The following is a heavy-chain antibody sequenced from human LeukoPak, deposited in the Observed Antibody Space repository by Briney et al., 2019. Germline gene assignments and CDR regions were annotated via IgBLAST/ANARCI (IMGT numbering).Heavy chain of an antibody. V-gene: IGHV3-21*06. J-gene: IGHJ4*02. D-gene: IGHD3-22*01. CDR2: INTFASYI. CDR1: GLTFSSFS. Sequence: GGSLRLSCAASGLTFSSFSFNWVRQGPGKRLEWVSSINTFASYIYYADSVKGRFTISRDNAKNSLYLQMNSLRAEDTGVYYCARLRRNSDKSGFYYYYDYWGQGTLVTVSS. CDR3: ARLRRNSDKSGFYYYYDY.